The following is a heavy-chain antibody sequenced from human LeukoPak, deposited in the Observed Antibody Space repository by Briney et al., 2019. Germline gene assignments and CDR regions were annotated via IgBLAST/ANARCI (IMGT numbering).Heavy chain of an antibody. Sequence: ASVKVSCKASGYSFTGYYMHWVRQAPGQGLEWMGWINPNSGGTNYAQKFQGRVTMTRDTSISTAYMELSRLRSDDTAVYYCARAHGSGSYYYYYYYMDVWGKGTTVTVSS. D-gene: IGHD3-10*01. V-gene: IGHV1-2*02. CDR1: GYSFTGYY. J-gene: IGHJ6*03. CDR3: ARAHGSGSYYYYYYYMDV. CDR2: INPNSGGT.